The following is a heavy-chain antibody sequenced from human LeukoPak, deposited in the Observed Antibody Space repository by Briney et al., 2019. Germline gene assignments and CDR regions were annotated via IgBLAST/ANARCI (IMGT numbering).Heavy chain of an antibody. D-gene: IGHD5-12*01. CDR1: GGSISSSSYY. CDR2: IYYSGST. V-gene: IGHV4-39*07. Sequence: PSETLSLTRTVSGGSISSSSYYWGWIRQPPGKGLEWIGSIYYSGSTYYNPSLKSRVTISVDTSKNQFSLKLSSVTAADTAVYYCARSGQWQRFIWFDPWGQGTLVTVSS. J-gene: IGHJ5*02. CDR3: ARSGQWQRFIWFDP.